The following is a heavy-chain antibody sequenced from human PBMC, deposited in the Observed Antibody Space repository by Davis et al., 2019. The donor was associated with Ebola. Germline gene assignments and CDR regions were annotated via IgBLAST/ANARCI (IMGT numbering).Heavy chain of an antibody. CDR3: ARDTVRGNFYYYGMDV. CDR2: ISYDGSNK. Sequence: SLKLPCAASGFTFSSSAMHWVRPAPGKGPEWVAVISYDGSNKYYADSVKGRFTISRDNSKNTLYLQMNSLRAEDTAVYYCARDTVRGNFYYYGMDVWGQGTTVTVSS. CDR1: GFTFSSSA. D-gene: IGHD3-10*01. J-gene: IGHJ6*02. V-gene: IGHV3-30*04.